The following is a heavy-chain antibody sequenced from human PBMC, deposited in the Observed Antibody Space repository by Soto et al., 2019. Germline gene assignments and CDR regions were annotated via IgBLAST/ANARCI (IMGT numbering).Heavy chain of an antibody. J-gene: IGHJ4*02. CDR3: AHRDATGTTTYFDS. CDR1: GFSFTTTRMG. Sequence: QITLKEAGPTLVKPTETLTLTCTFSGFSFTTTRMGVGWTRQPPGKALEWLAIIYWDGESRYNPLLRRRLTLTADTSKNQVVLTMTHMDPKDPATYYCAHRDATGTTTYFDSWGQGIPVTVAS. D-gene: IGHD1-1*01. V-gene: IGHV2-5*02. CDR2: IYWDGES.